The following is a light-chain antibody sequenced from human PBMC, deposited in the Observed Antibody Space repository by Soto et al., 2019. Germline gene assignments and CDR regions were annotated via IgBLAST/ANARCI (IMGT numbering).Light chain of an antibody. J-gene: IGLJ1*01. CDR2: EVS. CDR3: PSFAPGRIYV. Sequence: QSALTQPPSVSGSPGQSVTISCTGTSSDFGSYNRVSWYQRPPGTGPKLMIYEVSNRPSGVPDRFSGSKSGNTASLTISGLQAEDEGDYYCPSFAPGRIYVFRSGTKVTVL. V-gene: IGLV2-18*02. CDR1: SSDFGSYNR.